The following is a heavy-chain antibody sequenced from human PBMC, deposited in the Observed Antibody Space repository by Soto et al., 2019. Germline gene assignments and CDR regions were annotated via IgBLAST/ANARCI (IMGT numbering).Heavy chain of an antibody. Sequence: GGSLRLSCAASGFTFSSYEMNWVRQAPGKGLEWVSYISSSGSTTYHADSVKGRFTISRDNAQNSLYLQMNSLRAEDTAVYYCARVNSSSSAGLDYYYGMDVWGQGTTVTVSS. D-gene: IGHD6-6*01. J-gene: IGHJ6*02. CDR1: GFTFSSYE. V-gene: IGHV3-48*03. CDR3: ARVNSSSSAGLDYYYGMDV. CDR2: ISSSGSTT.